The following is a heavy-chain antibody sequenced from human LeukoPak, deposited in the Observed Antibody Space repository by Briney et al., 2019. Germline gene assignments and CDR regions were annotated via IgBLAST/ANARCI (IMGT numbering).Heavy chain of an antibody. V-gene: IGHV3-7*01. J-gene: IGHJ6*03. CDR2: IKQDGSEK. Sequence: GGSLRLSCAASGFTFSSYWMSWVRQAPGKGLEWVANIKQDGSEKYYVDSVKGRFTISRDNAKNSLYLQMNSLRAEDTAVYYCAREPVYYYYYMDVWGKGTTVTISS. CDR3: AREPVYYYYYMDV. CDR1: GFTFSSYW.